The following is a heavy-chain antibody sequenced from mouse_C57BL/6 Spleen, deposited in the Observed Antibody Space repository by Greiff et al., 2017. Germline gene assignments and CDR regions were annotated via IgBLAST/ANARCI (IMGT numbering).Heavy chain of an antibody. CDR3: ARAPTIVTSLDY. CDR1: GYTFTSYW. D-gene: IGHD2-5*01. V-gene: IGHV1-7*01. Sequence: QVQLQQSGAELAKPGASVKLSCKASGYTFTSYWMHWVKQRPGQGLEWIGYINPSSGYTKYNQKFKDKATLTADKSSSTAYMPLSSLTYEDSADDYCARAPTIVTSLDYWGQGTTLTVSS. J-gene: IGHJ2*01. CDR2: INPSSGYT.